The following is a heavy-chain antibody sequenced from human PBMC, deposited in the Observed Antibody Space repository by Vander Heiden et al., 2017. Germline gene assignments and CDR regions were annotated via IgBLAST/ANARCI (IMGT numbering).Heavy chain of an antibody. J-gene: IGHJ6*02. CDR3: TTGDSGYVRYYYGMDV. CDR2: IKSKTDGGTT. V-gene: IGHV3-15*07. CDR1: GFTFSNAW. Sequence: EVQLVESGGGLVKPGGSLRLSCAASGFTFSNAWMNWVRQAPGKGLEWVGRIKSKTDGGTTDYAAPVKGRFTISRDDSKNTLDLQMNSLKTEDTAVYYCTTGDSGYVRYYYGMDVWGQGTTVTVSS. D-gene: IGHD5-12*01.